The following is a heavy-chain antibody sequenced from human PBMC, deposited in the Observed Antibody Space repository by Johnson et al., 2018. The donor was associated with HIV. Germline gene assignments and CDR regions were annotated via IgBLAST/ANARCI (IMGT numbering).Heavy chain of an antibody. V-gene: IGHV3-23*04. Sequence: VQLVESGGGLVQPGGSLRLSCAASGFTFSSYAMSWVRQGPGKGLEWVSGISGSGGSRNYADSVKGRFTISRDNSKNTLYLQMNSLRAEDTAVYYCAREAITGSKIDAFDLWGQGTVVTVSS. CDR3: AREAITGSKIDAFDL. D-gene: IGHD2-15*01. J-gene: IGHJ3*01. CDR2: ISGSGGSR. CDR1: GFTFSSYA.